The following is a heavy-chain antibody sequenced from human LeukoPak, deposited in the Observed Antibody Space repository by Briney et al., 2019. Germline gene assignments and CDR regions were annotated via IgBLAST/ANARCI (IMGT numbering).Heavy chain of an antibody. CDR3: ASGDSSGSLDY. Sequence: GGSLRLSCAASGFTFSSYGMHWVRQAPGKGLEWVAVIWYDGSNKYYADSVKGRFTISRDNSKNTLYLQMNSLRAEDTAVYYCASGDSSGSLDYWGQGTLVTVSS. V-gene: IGHV3-33*01. J-gene: IGHJ4*02. CDR2: IWYDGSNK. CDR1: GFTFSSYG. D-gene: IGHD3-22*01.